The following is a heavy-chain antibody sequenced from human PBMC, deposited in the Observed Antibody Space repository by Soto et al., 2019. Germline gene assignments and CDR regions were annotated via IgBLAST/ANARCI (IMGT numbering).Heavy chain of an antibody. CDR1: GFTFSGHW. D-gene: IGHD2-2*01. CDR3: AREAGYCSRTSCYRRAFDT. CDR2: INTDGGSS. V-gene: IGHV3-74*03. Sequence: EVQLVESGGDLVQPGGSLRLSCAASGFTFSGHWMHWVRQVPGKGLEWVSRINTDGGSSAYAGSVKGRFTISRDNAKNTLYLQMNGLRAEDTAVSYCAREAGYCSRTSCYRRAFDTWGQGTTVTVSS. J-gene: IGHJ3*02.